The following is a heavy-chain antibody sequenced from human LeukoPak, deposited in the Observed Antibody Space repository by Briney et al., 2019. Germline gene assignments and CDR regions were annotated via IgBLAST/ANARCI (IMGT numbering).Heavy chain of an antibody. Sequence: GGSLRLSCAASGFTFSSYSMNWVRQAPGKGLEWVSSISSSSSYIYYADSVKGRFTISRDNTRNSLYLQMNSLRAEDTAVYYCARHMERWRQFTHSLDYWGQGTLVTVSS. V-gene: IGHV3-21*01. CDR2: ISSSSSYI. J-gene: IGHJ4*02. D-gene: IGHD5-24*01. CDR1: GFTFSSYS. CDR3: ARHMERWRQFTHSLDY.